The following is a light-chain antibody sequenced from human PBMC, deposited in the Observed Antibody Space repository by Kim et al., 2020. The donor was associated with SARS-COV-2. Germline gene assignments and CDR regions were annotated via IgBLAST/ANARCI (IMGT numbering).Light chain of an antibody. CDR3: QVWDSSSDHVV. Sequence: PGKTPRYTCEGNNIGSKSVHWYQQKPGQAPVLVIYYYSDRPSGIPERFSGSNSGNTATLTISRVEAGDEADYYCQVWDSSSDHVVFGGGTQLTVL. CDR2: YYS. J-gene: IGLJ2*01. V-gene: IGLV3-21*04. CDR1: NIGSKS.